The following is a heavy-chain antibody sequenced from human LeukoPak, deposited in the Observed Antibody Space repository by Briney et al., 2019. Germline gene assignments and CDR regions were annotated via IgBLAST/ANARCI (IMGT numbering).Heavy chain of an antibody. Sequence: GASLRLSCAASGFSFSNHGMHWVRQAPGKRLEWVAVIWDDGNNKRYANSVNGRFTISRDNSENTLYLQMNGLTAEDTAVYYCARALTTLTYEGYWGQGTLVTVSS. CDR1: GFSFSNHG. J-gene: IGHJ4*02. V-gene: IGHV3-33*01. D-gene: IGHD1-1*01. CDR3: ARALTTLTYEGY. CDR2: IWDDGNNK.